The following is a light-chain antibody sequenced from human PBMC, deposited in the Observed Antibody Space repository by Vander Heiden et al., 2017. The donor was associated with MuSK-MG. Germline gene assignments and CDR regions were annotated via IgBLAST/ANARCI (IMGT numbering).Light chain of an antibody. CDR3: QAWDSSTNLV. CDR1: KLGDKY. Sequence: YALTQPPSVSVSPGQTASITCSGDKLGDKYASWYQQKPGQSPVLIIYQNRKRPSGIPGRFSGSSSGNTATLTISGTQAMDEADYYCQAWDSSTNLVFGGGTKLTVL. CDR2: QNR. V-gene: IGLV3-1*01. J-gene: IGLJ2*01.